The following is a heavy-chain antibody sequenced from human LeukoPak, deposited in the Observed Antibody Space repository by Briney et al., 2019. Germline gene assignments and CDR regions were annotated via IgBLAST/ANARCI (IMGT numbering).Heavy chain of an antibody. Sequence: PGGSLRLSCAASGFTFSSYAMHWVRQAPGKGLEWVAVISYDGSNKYYADSVEGRFTISRDNSKNTLYLQMNSLRAEDTAAYYCARALVGPFDYWGQGTLVTVSS. V-gene: IGHV3-30*04. CDR3: ARALVGPFDY. D-gene: IGHD3-16*02. CDR1: GFTFSSYA. CDR2: ISYDGSNK. J-gene: IGHJ4*02.